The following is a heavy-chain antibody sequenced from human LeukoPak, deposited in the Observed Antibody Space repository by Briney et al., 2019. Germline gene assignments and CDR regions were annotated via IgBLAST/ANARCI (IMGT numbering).Heavy chain of an antibody. CDR3: ARAPGSTYDY. CDR2: IGGGGRTI. D-gene: IGHD2-2*01. CDR1: GFTFSTYG. V-gene: IGHV3-48*02. J-gene: IGHJ4*02. Sequence: PGGSLRLSCAATGFTFSTYGMNWVRQAPGKGLEWVSYIGGGGRTIYYADSVKGRFTISRDNAKNSLYLQMNSLRDEDTAVYYCARAPGSTYDYWGQGTLVTVSS.